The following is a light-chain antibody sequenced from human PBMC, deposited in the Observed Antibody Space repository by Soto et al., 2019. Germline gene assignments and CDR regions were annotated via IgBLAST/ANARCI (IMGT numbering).Light chain of an antibody. Sequence: EMVLTQSPGTLSLSPGERATLSCRASQSLNINDLAWYQQSPGRAPRLLIYAASSRATGIPDRFSGSGSGADFTLTITRLEPEDSAVFYCQYSDTSSITFGQGTRLEIK. V-gene: IGKV3-20*01. CDR2: AAS. J-gene: IGKJ5*01. CDR3: QYSDTSSIT. CDR1: QSLNIND.